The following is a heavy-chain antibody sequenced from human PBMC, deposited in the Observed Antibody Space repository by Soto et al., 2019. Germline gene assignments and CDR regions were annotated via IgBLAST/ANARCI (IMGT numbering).Heavy chain of an antibody. CDR1: GYSFPRYW. J-gene: IGHJ6*02. V-gene: IGHV5-51*01. CDR2: IYPGDSDT. D-gene: IGHD3-22*01. Sequence: PGESLKISCKGSGYSFPRYWIAWVRQMPGKGLEWMGIIYPGDSDTRYSPSFQGRVTISADKSISTAYLQWSSLKASDTAMYYCARVDYYDSSGYYSSMDVWGQGTTVTVSS. CDR3: ARVDYYDSSGYYSSMDV.